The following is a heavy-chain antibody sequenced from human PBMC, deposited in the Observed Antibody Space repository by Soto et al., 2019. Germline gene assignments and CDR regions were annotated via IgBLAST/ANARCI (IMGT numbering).Heavy chain of an antibody. Sequence: QVQLVQSGAEVQNPGSSVKVSCKAVRGTFNNYVINWVRQAPGQGLEWMGGIVPQYGKVNIAQKFQGAVTFDQVPLSLTSYLGPASLSSDGTADSLCPSFESDGARGYPRGGSGLWGEGPMVPVS. V-gene: IGHV1-69*01. CDR1: RGTFNNYV. CDR2: IVPQYGKV. CDR3: PSFESDGARGYPRGGSGL. J-gene: IGHJ3*01. D-gene: IGHD6-25*01.